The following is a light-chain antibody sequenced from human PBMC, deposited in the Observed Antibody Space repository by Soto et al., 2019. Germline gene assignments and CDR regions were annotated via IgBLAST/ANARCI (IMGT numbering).Light chain of an antibody. J-gene: IGLJ3*02. V-gene: IGLV2-23*01. CDR1: SSDVGSYNL. CDR2: EGS. Sequence: QSVLTQPASVPGSPGQSITISCTGTSSDVGSYNLVSWYQQHPGKAPKLMIYEGSKRPSGVSNRFSGSKSGNTASLTISGLQAEDEADYYCCSYAGSRVFGGGTKVTVL. CDR3: CSYAGSRV.